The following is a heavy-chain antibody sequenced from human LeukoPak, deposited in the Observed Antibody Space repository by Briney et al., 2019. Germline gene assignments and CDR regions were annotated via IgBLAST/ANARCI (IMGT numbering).Heavy chain of an antibody. CDR1: RYLHKLYY. V-gene: IGHV1-2*02. CDR2: INPNSGGT. CDR3: ASVEYCCH. J-gene: IGHJ4*02. Sequence: ASVKVSCSVSRYLHKLYYQQWATQAPGQGLEWMGWINPNSGGTNYAQKFQGRVTMTRDTSISTAYMELSRLRSDDTAVYYSASVEYCCHWGQGTLVTVSS. D-gene: IGHD2/OR15-2a*01.